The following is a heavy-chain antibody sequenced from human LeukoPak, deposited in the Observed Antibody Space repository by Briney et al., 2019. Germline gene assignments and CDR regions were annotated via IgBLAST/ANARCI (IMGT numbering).Heavy chain of an antibody. CDR2: IYYSGST. Sequence: PSETLSLTCTVSGGSISSGDYYWSWIRQPPGKGLEWIGYIYYSGSTYYNPSLKSRVTISVDTSKNQFSLKLSSVTAADTAVYYCARGGVEYCSGGSCYGGYYFDYWGQGTLVTVSS. V-gene: IGHV4-30-4*01. D-gene: IGHD2-15*01. J-gene: IGHJ4*02. CDR3: ARGGVEYCSGGSCYGGYYFDY. CDR1: GGSISSGDYY.